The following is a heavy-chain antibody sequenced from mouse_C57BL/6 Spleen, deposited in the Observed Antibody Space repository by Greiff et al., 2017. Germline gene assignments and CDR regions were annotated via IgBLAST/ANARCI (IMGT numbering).Heavy chain of an antibody. CDR1: GYTFTSYW. J-gene: IGHJ2*01. Sequence: QVQLQQPGAELVKPGASVKLSCKASGYTFTSYWMHWVKQRPGRGLEWIGRIDPNSGGTKYNEKFKSKATLTVDKPSSTAYMQLSSLTSKDSAVYYYARSNYGYDGDFDYWGQGTTLTVSS. CDR3: ARSNYGYDGDFDY. CDR2: IDPNSGGT. D-gene: IGHD2-2*01. V-gene: IGHV1-72*01.